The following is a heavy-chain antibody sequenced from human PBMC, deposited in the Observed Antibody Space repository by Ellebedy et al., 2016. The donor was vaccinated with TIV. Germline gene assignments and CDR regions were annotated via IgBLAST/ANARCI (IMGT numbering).Heavy chain of an antibody. J-gene: IGHJ4*02. CDR1: GYTFTSYY. V-gene: IGHV1-46*01. CDR2: INPSVGHT. D-gene: IGHD1-20*01. CDR3: ARGGGYNWNDAYHFDY. Sequence: AASVKVFCKASGYTFTSYYMYWVRQAPGQGLEWMGTINPSVGHTTYAQKPQGRVTMTRGTSTSTVYMELKSLRSEDTAVYYCARGGGYNWNDAYHFDYWGQGTLVAVSS.